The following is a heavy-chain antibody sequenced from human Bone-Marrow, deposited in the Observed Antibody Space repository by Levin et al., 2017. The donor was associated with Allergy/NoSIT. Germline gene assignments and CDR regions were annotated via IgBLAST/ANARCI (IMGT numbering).Heavy chain of an antibody. Sequence: PGGSLRLSCKGSGYSFSTYWIAWVRQMSGKGLEWMGAISPSDSDTIYRPPFHAQVTISVDKSNSTAYLHFSSLKASDTAMYYCARGTYIYGPGDAGPGEDDVFNIWGQGTKVIVSS. CDR1: GYSFSTYW. J-gene: IGHJ3*02. CDR2: ISPSDSDT. D-gene: IGHD3-10*01. V-gene: IGHV5-51*01. CDR3: ARGTYIYGPGDAGPGEDDVFNI.